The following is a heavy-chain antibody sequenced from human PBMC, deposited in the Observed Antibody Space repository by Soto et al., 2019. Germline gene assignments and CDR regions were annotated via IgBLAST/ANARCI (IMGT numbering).Heavy chain of an antibody. CDR3: ARDGGDGYLDY. J-gene: IGHJ4*02. CDR1: GFTFSSYA. Sequence: QVQLVESGGGVVQPGRSLRLSCAASGFTFSSYAMHWVRQAPGKGLEWVAVISYDGSNKYYADSVKGRFTISRDNSKNTLYLQMNSLRAEDTAVYYCARDGGDGYLDYWGQGTLVTVSS. CDR2: ISYDGSNK. D-gene: IGHD3-10*01. V-gene: IGHV3-30-3*01.